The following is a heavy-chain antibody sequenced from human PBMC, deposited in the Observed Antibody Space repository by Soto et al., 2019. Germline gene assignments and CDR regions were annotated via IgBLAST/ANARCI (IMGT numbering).Heavy chain of an antibody. Sequence: ASVKVSCKASNYSFSSFGISWMRQAPGQGLEWMAWINPSNDNTNYAQGLQGRVTLTSDTSTSTAYMELRSLRSDDTAVYYCATSRISIAVAGETEYYFDYWGQGTPVTVSS. V-gene: IGHV1-18*01. J-gene: IGHJ4*02. CDR3: ATSRISIAVAGETEYYFDY. CDR2: INPSNDNT. D-gene: IGHD6-19*01. CDR1: NYSFSSFG.